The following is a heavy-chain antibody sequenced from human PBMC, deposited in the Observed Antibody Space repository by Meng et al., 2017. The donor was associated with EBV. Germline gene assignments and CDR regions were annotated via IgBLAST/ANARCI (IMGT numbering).Heavy chain of an antibody. J-gene: IGHJ4*02. D-gene: IGHD3-10*01. V-gene: IGHV1-69*01. Sequence: QVLWVRAAGEVKKPGSAVKGACKSSGCPFRDYAISWVRQAPGQGLEWLGGFLPRLGAPNYAQKFHGRVKITADESTSTHYMDLSSLRSEDTAIYYCASESGRGYTPDYWGQGTLVTVSS. CDR1: GCPFRDYA. CDR3: ASESGRGYTPDY. CDR2: FLPRLGAP.